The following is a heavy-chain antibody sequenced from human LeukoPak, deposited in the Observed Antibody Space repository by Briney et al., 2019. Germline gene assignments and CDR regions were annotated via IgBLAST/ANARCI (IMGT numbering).Heavy chain of an antibody. CDR3: ARASITGTTWDADY. J-gene: IGHJ4*02. D-gene: IGHD1-7*01. Sequence: SETLSLTCTVSGVSISSSSYYWSWIRQPPGKGLEWIGYIYYGGSTNYNPSLKSRVTISVDTSKNQFSLKLSSVTAADTAVYYCARASITGTTWDADYWGQGTLVSVSS. V-gene: IGHV4-61*01. CDR1: GVSISSSSYY. CDR2: IYYGGST.